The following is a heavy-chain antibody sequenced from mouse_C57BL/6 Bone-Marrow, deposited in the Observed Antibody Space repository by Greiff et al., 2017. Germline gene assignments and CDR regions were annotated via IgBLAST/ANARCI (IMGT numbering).Heavy chain of an antibody. J-gene: IGHJ4*01. Sequence: QVQLQQSGAELVRPGASVKLSCKASGYTFTDYYINWVKQRPGQGLEWIARIYPGSGNTYYNEKFKGKATLTAEKSSSTAYMQLSSLTSEDAAVYVCALWVVAIDYDARDYWGQGTSVTVSA. V-gene: IGHV1-76*01. CDR1: GYTFTDYY. CDR2: IYPGSGNT. CDR3: ALWVVAIDYDARDY. D-gene: IGHD1-1*01.